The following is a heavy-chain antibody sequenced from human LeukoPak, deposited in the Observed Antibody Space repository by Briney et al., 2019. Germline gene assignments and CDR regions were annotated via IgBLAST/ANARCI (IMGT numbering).Heavy chain of an antibody. CDR1: GYTFTGYY. CDR2: INPNSGGT. CDR3: ARALLSSSWYVVLDY. D-gene: IGHD6-13*01. J-gene: IGHJ4*02. Sequence: ASVKVSCKASGYTFTGYYMHWVRQAPGQGLEWMGWINPNSGGTNYAQKFQGRVTMTRDTSISTAYMELSRLRSDDTAVYYCARALLSSSWYVVLDYWGQGTLVTVS. V-gene: IGHV1-2*02.